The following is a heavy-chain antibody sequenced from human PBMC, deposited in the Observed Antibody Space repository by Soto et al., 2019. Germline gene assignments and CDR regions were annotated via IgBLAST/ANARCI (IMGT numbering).Heavy chain of an antibody. CDR1: GASISVHSYY. CDR3: TRRYNWNANYFDP. Sequence: SETLSLTCTGSGASISVHSYYWTWIRQPPGKGLGWIGSSYYSGTTYFNPSLKSRATIYVETSKNKFSLRLTSVTAADTAIYYCTRRYNWNANYFDPWGPGALVTISS. V-gene: IGHV4-39*01. CDR2: SYYSGTT. D-gene: IGHD1-20*01. J-gene: IGHJ5*02.